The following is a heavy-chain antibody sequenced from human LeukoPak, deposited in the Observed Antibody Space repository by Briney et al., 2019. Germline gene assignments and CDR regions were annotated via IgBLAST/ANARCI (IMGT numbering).Heavy chain of an antibody. CDR2: IYYSGST. V-gene: IGHV4-59*11. J-gene: IGHJ6*03. CDR3: AREVYDFWSGYTYYYYYMDV. Sequence: SETLSLTCTVSGGSISSHYWSWIRQPPGKGLEWIGYIYYSGSTNYNPSLKSRVTISVDTSKNQFSLKLSSVTAADTAVYYCAREVYDFWSGYTYYYYYMDVWGKGTTVTVSS. CDR1: GGSISSHY. D-gene: IGHD3-3*01.